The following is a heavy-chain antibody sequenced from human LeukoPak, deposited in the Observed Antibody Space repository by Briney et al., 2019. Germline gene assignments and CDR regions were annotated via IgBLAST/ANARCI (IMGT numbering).Heavy chain of an antibody. V-gene: IGHV1-8*03. D-gene: IGHD3-22*01. J-gene: IGHJ3*02. CDR1: GYTFTSYD. CDR3: ARATYYYDSSGYPHDAFDI. Sequence: ASVKVSCKASGYTFTSYDINWVRQATVQGLEWMGWMNPNSGNTGYAQKFQGRVTITRNTSISTAYMKLSSLRSEDTAVYYCARATYYYDSSGYPHDAFDIWGQGTMVTVSS. CDR2: MNPNSGNT.